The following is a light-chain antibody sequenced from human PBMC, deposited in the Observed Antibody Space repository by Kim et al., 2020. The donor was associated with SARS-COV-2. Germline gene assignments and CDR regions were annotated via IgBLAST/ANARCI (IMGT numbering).Light chain of an antibody. CDR1: QDIRNY. CDR3: QQYDTLKT. V-gene: IGKV1-33*01. CDR2: DAA. J-gene: IGKJ5*01. Sequence: GDRVTITCQASQDIRNYLNWYQQKPGKAPKLQIYDAANVETGVPSRFSGSGSGTDFTLTISSLQAEDIATYYCQQYDTLKTFGQGTRLEIK.